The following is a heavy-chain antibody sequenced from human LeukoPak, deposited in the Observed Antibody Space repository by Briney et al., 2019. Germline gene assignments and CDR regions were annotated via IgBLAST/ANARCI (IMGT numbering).Heavy chain of an antibody. V-gene: IGHV3-11*01. CDR2: ISSSGSTI. Sequence: GGSLRLSCAASGFTFSDYYMSWIRQAPGKGLEWVSYISSSGSTIYYADSVKGRFTISRDNAKNSLYLQMNSLRAEDTAVYYCAKDHRPHIVVVTAKGAPFDYWGQGTLVTVSS. CDR3: AKDHRPHIVVVTAKGAPFDY. J-gene: IGHJ4*02. D-gene: IGHD2-21*02. CDR1: GFTFSDYY.